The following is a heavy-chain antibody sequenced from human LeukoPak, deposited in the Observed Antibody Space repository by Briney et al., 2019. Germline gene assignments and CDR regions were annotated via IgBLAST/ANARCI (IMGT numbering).Heavy chain of an antibody. V-gene: IGHV3-11*04. J-gene: IGHJ4*02. CDR2: ICTSGNTI. CDR1: GFSFSDYY. CDR3: ARYSYGIHDFYY. Sequence: GGSLRLSSAASGFSFSDYYIRWIRQAPGKGLGCVSYICTSGNTIYDAESVKSRVTTSRDNTKNSRYLQMNSVRAEDTAVYYCARYSYGIHDFYYWGQGTLVTVSS. D-gene: IGHD3-16*01.